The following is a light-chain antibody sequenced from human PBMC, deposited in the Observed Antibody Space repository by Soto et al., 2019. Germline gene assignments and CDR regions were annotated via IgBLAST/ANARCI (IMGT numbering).Light chain of an antibody. CDR3: GTWDSSLSAVV. J-gene: IGLJ2*01. CDR1: SSNIGNNY. V-gene: IGLV1-51*01. Sequence: QSVLTQPPSVSAAPGQKVTISCSGSSSNIGNNYASWYQQLPGTAPKLLIYDNNKRPSGIPDRFSGSKSGTSATLGITGLQTGDEADYYCGTWDSSLSAVVFGGGTKLNVL. CDR2: DNN.